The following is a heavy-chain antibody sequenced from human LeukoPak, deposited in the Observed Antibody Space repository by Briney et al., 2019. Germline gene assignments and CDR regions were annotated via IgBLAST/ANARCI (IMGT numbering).Heavy chain of an antibody. CDR1: GFTFSRYW. J-gene: IGHJ4*02. D-gene: IGHD3-10*01. CDR2: IKEDGSQE. V-gene: IGHV3-7*01. Sequence: GRSLRLSCAASGFTFSRYWMTWVRQATGKGLDWVANIKEDGSQEYYVDSVKGRFTSSRDNAKNSLSLQMISLRADDTAVYYCARGYYDSGTYYGYTYDYWGQGTLVTVSS. CDR3: ARGYYDSGTYYGYTYDY.